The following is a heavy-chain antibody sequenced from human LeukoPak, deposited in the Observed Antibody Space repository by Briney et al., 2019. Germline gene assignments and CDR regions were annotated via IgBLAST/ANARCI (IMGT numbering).Heavy chain of an antibody. D-gene: IGHD6-19*01. CDR3: ARGFHSSGWYSMYYYYGMDV. V-gene: IGHV3-30*19. CDR2: ISYDGSNK. CDR1: GFTFSSYG. Sequence: PGRSLRLSCAASGFTFSSYGMHWVRQAPGKGLEWVAVISYDGSNKYYADSVKGRFTISRDNSKNTLYLQMNSLRAEDTAVYYCARGFHSSGWYSMYYYYGMDVWGQGTTVTVSS. J-gene: IGHJ6*02.